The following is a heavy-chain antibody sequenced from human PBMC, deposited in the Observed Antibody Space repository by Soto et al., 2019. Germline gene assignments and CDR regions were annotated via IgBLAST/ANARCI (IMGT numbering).Heavy chain of an antibody. CDR1: GYIFRSYW. CDR3: ARLESGSYSRSPPDNFDY. Sequence: GESLKLSWNSSGYIFRSYWIGWVRQMPGKGLEYMGIIYAGDSHTTYSPSFQGQVTISADKSVRTAYLQWSSLKASDTAMYYCARLESGSYSRSPPDNFDYWGQGTGVTVSP. V-gene: IGHV5-51*01. CDR2: IYAGDSHT. J-gene: IGHJ4*02. D-gene: IGHD1-26*01.